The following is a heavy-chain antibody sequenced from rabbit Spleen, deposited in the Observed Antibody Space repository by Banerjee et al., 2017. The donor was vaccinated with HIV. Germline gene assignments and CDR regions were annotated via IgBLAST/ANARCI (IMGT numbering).Heavy chain of an antibody. CDR1: GVSFIVSSY. J-gene: IGHJ6*01. V-gene: IGHV1S40*01. CDR2: IDAGSSNFT. D-gene: IGHD1-1*01. Sequence: QSLEESGGDLVKPGASLTLTCTASGVSFIVSSYMCWVRQAPGKGLEWIACIDAGSSNFTYYASWAKGRFTISKTSSTTVTLQMTSLTAADTATYFCARVSRSSGYSYGVDLWGPGTLVTVS. CDR3: ARVSRSSGYSYGVDL.